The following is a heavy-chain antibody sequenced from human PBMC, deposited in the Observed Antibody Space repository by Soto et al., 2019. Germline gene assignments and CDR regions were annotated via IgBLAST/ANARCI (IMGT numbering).Heavy chain of an antibody. CDR2: ISGSGGST. V-gene: IGHV3-23*01. CDR1: GFTFSNFG. D-gene: IGHD1-1*01. CDR3: AKMEGPTAYYYAMDV. Sequence: EVQVLESGGGLVQPGGSLRLSCRASGFTFSNFGMSWVRQAPGKGLEWVSGISGSGGSTYYADSGKGRFTISRDNSKNTLFLKMNSLRVDDTAVYYCAKMEGPTAYYYAMDVWGQGTTVTVSS. J-gene: IGHJ6*02.